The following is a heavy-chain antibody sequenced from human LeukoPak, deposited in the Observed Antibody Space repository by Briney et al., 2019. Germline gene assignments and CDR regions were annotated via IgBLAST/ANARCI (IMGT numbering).Heavy chain of an antibody. CDR2: IKQDGSEK. V-gene: IGHV3-7*01. CDR3: ARDGDILTGYYPHYYMDV. D-gene: IGHD3-9*01. CDR1: GFTFSDYY. Sequence: PGGSLRLSCAASGFTFSDYYMSWIRQAPGKGLEWVANIKQDGSEKYYVDSVKGRFTISRDNAKNSLYLQMNSLRAEDTAVYYCARDGDILTGYYPHYYMDVWGKGTTVTVSS. J-gene: IGHJ6*03.